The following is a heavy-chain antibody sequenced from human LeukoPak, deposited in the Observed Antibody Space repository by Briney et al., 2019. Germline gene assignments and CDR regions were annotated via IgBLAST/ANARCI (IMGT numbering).Heavy chain of an antibody. V-gene: IGHV3-30-3*01. J-gene: IGHJ6*03. CDR3: ARSGDSSGPGFEQTPYYYYYMDV. D-gene: IGHD3-22*01. Sequence: PGGSLRLSCAASGFTFSSYAMHWVRQAPGKGLEWVAVISYDGSNKYYADSVKGRFTISRDNSKNTLYLQMNSLRAEDTAVYYCARSGDSSGPGFEQTPYYYYYMDVWGKGTTVTVSS. CDR2: ISYDGSNK. CDR1: GFTFSSYA.